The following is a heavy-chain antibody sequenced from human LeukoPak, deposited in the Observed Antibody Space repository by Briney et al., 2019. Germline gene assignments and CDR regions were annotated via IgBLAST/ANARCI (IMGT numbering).Heavy chain of an antibody. CDR2: IWYDGSNK. D-gene: IGHD4-17*01. CDR1: GFTFNSYG. CDR3: ARARTTRGFDY. Sequence: GGSLRLSCAASGFTFNSYGIHRVRQAPGKGLEWVAFIWYDGSNKYYADSVKGRFTISRDNSKNTLYLQMNSLRAEDTAVYYCARARTTRGFDYWGQGTLVTVSS. J-gene: IGHJ4*02. V-gene: IGHV3-33*01.